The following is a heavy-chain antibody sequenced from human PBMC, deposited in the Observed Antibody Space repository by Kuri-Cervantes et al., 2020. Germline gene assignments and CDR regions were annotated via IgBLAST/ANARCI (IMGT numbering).Heavy chain of an antibody. CDR1: GYTFTTYG. CDR2: ISAYNGDT. Sequence: ASVKVSCKASGYTFTTYGITWVRQAPGQGLEWMGWISAYNGDTNYAQKLQGRVTMTTDTSTSTAYMELSSLRSDDTALYYCAEAAPPTYYYDSSGYWYFDYWGQGTLVTVSS. V-gene: IGHV1-18*01. D-gene: IGHD3-22*01. J-gene: IGHJ4*02. CDR3: AEAAPPTYYYDSSGYWYFDY.